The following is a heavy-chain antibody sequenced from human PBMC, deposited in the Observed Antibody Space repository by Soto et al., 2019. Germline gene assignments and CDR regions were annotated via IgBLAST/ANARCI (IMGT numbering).Heavy chain of an antibody. V-gene: IGHV1-69*13. CDR2: IIPIFGTA. CDR3: ARDGDHYYDISGYLGY. Sequence: GSSVKVSCKASGGTFSSYAISWVRQAPGQGLEWMGGIIPIFGTANYAQKFQGRVTITADESTSTAYMELSSLRSEDTAVYYCARDGDHYYDISGYLGYWGQGTLGKVSA. J-gene: IGHJ4*02. CDR1: GGTFSSYA. D-gene: IGHD3-22*01.